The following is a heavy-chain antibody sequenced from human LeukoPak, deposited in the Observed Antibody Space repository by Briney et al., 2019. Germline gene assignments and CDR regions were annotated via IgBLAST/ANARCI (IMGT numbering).Heavy chain of an antibody. CDR2: IYTSGST. Sequence: PSETLSLTXTVSGGSISSYYWSWIRQPAGKGLEWIGRIYTSGSTNYNPSLKSRVTMSVDTSKNQFSLKLSSVTAADTAVYYCARSGVTTWGRYYYYYMDVWGKGTTVTVSS. D-gene: IGHD4-17*01. J-gene: IGHJ6*03. CDR1: GGSISSYY. V-gene: IGHV4-4*07. CDR3: ARSGVTTWGRYYYYYMDV.